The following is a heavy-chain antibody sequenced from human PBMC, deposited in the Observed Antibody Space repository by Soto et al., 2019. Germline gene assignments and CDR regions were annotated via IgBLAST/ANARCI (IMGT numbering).Heavy chain of an antibody. CDR2: ISYDGRNK. D-gene: IGHD6-19*01. V-gene: IGHV3-30*18. Sequence: QVQLVESGGGGVRPGRSLRLSCAASGFTFSSYGMHWVRQAPGKGLEWVAVISYDGRNKYYADSVKGRFTISRDNSKNTLYLQMSSLRAEDTAVYYCVKDGSSGWPYYYGLDVWGQGTTVTVSS. CDR3: VKDGSSGWPYYYGLDV. J-gene: IGHJ6*02. CDR1: GFTFSSYG.